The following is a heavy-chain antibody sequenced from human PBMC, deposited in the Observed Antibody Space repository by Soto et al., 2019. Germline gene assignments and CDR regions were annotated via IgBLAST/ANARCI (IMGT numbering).Heavy chain of an antibody. CDR1: GFNVSSNS. J-gene: IGHJ5*01. CDR3: ARHVWLES. CDR2: IHSDANT. V-gene: IGHV3-53*02. Sequence: EVQLVETGGGLIQTGGSLRLSCAASGFNVSSNSMNWVRQAPGKGLEWLSLIHSDANTKYADSVKRRFTVSRDSSENKFYLQMNSLRAEDTAVYYCARHVWLESWGQGNLVTVSS.